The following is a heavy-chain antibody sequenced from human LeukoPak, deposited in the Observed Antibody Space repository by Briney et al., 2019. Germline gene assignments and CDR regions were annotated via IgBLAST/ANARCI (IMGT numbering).Heavy chain of an antibody. V-gene: IGHV1-69*13. J-gene: IGHJ6*02. CDR2: IIPIFGTA. Sequence: SVKVSCKASGGTFSSYAISWVRQAPGQGLEWMGGIIPIFGTADYAQKFQGRVTITADESTSTAYMELSSLRSEDTAVYYCARGDTAIAAAGTALYYYGMDVWGQGTTVTVSS. D-gene: IGHD6-13*01. CDR3: ARGDTAIAAAGTALYYYGMDV. CDR1: GGTFSSYA.